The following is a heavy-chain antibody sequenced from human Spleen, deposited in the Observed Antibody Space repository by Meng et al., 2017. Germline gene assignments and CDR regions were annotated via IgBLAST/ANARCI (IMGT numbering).Heavy chain of an antibody. J-gene: IGHJ4*02. CDR1: GDSISSDYF. CDR3: TTLYGDSIS. V-gene: IGHV4-4*02. CDR2: IYHSGRT. Sequence: QVQLQESGPGLVKPSQTLSLTCTVSGDSISSDYFWSWIRQPPGKGLEWIGEIYHSGRTNYNPSVTSRVTMSVDMSQNQFSLKLTSVTAADTAVYYCTTLYGDSISWGQGTLVTVSS. D-gene: IGHD4-17*01.